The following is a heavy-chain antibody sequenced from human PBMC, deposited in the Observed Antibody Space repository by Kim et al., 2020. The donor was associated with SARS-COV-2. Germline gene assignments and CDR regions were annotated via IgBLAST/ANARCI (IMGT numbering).Heavy chain of an antibody. CDR1: GFTFSSHS. Sequence: GGSLRLSCAASGFTFSSHSMNWVRQAPGKGLEWVSSISPDSRSRYYADSVKGRFTMSRDNSKNSLYLQMNSLRAEDTAVYYCARSDSGNPRGAVAFDIWG. CDR2: ISPDSRSR. CDR3: ARSDSGNPRGAVAFDI. V-gene: IGHV3-21*01. D-gene: IGHD5-12*01. J-gene: IGHJ3*02.